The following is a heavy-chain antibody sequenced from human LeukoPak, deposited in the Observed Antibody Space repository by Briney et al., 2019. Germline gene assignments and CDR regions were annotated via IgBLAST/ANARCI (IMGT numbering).Heavy chain of an antibody. CDR2: IYHSGST. Sequence: PSETLSLTCTVSGGSISSGGYSWSWIRQPPGKGLEWIGYIYHSGSTYYNPSLKSRVTISVDRSKNQFSLKLSSVTAADTAVYYCAGGVTDIVVVPAAPVFDYWGQGTLVTVSS. V-gene: IGHV4-30-2*01. CDR1: GGSISSGGYS. J-gene: IGHJ4*02. D-gene: IGHD2-2*01. CDR3: AGGVTDIVVVPAAPVFDY.